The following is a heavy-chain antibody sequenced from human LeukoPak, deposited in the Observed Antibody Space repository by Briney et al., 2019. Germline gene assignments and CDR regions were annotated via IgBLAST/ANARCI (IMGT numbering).Heavy chain of an antibody. CDR1: GFTFDDYA. CDR3: AKAPDSSGYLYYFDY. J-gene: IGHJ4*02. CDR2: ISWNSGSI. V-gene: IGHV3-9*01. Sequence: GGSLRLSCAASGFTFDDYAMHWVAQAPGKGLEWVSGISWNSGSIGYADSVKGRFTISRDNAKNSLYLQMNSLRAEDTALYYCAKAPDSSGYLYYFDYWGQGTLVTVSS. D-gene: IGHD3-22*01.